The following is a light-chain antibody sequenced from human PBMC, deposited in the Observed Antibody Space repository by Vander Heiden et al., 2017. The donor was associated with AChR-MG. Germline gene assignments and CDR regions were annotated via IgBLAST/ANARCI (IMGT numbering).Light chain of an antibody. J-gene: IGKJ3*01. Sequence: IQMTQSPPSLSASVGNRVTITCRASQSISSYLNWYQQKPGKAPELLIYAASSLQSGVPSRFSGSVSGTDFTLTSTSLQPEDLATYYCQQSYSTPLFTFGPGTKVDIK. V-gene: IGKV1-39*01. CDR3: QQSYSTPLFT. CDR2: AAS. CDR1: QSISSY.